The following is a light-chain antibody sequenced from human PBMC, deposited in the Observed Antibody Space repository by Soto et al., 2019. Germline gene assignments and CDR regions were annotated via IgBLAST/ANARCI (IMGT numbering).Light chain of an antibody. Sequence: EIVLTQSPDTLSLSPGERATLSCRSSQSVSSSYLAWYQQRPGQAPRLLIYGASSRATGIPDRFSGSGSGTDFSLTISRLEPEDVAVYYCQQYGVSPRTFGQGTKVDIK. CDR2: GAS. V-gene: IGKV3-20*01. J-gene: IGKJ1*01. CDR3: QQYGVSPRT. CDR1: QSVSSSY.